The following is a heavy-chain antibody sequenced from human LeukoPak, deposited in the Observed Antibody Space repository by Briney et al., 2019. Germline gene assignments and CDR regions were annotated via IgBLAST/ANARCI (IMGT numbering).Heavy chain of an antibody. CDR2: ISGSGGST. D-gene: IGHD2-21*02. Sequence: PAGSLRLSCAASGFTFSSYAMSWVRQAPGKGLEWVSAISGSGGSTYYADSVKGRFTISRDNSKNTLYLQMNSLRAEDTAVYYCAKLAYCGGDCVPYYYYGMDVWGQGTTVTVSS. CDR3: AKLAYCGGDCVPYYYYGMDV. J-gene: IGHJ6*02. V-gene: IGHV3-23*01. CDR1: GFTFSSYA.